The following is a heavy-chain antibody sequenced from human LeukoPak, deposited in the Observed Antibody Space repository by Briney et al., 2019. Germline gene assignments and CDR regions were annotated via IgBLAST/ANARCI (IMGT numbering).Heavy chain of an antibody. CDR2: ITYDGRNK. V-gene: IGHV3-30*02. J-gene: IGHJ4*02. CDR1: GLTFSSYG. D-gene: IGHD4-17*01. Sequence: GGSLRLSCAVSGLTFSSYGMHWLRQAPGKGLEWVAFITYDGRNKYYADSVKGRFTISRDDSRKTLYVQMNSLRVEDTAVYYCANAATVTTYFEYWGQGTLVTVSS. CDR3: ANAATVTTYFEY.